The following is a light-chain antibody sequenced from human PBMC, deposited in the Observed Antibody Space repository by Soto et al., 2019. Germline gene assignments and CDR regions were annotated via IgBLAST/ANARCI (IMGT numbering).Light chain of an antibody. V-gene: IGLV2-23*01. CDR3: CSYAGRRTHV. CDR1: SRDIGSYDL. CDR2: EGT. J-gene: IGLJ1*01. Sequence: QPGLGQPASVSGPLGQSIVISCTGSSRDIGSYDLVSWYQQYPGKAPKVVIFEGTKRPSGVSNRFSGSKSGNTASLTISGLQTEEEADYYCCSYAGRRTHVFGAGTKVTVL.